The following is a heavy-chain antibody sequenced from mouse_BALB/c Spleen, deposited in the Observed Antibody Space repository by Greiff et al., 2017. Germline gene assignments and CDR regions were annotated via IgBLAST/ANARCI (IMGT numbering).Heavy chain of an antibody. D-gene: IGHD2-4*01. V-gene: IGHV1S29*02. CDR2: IYPYNGGT. Sequence: VQLQQSGPELVKPGASVKISCKASGYTFTDYNMHWVKQSHGKSLEWIGYIYPYNGGTGYNQKFTSKATLTVDNSSSTAYMELRSLTSEDSAVYYCARGEITFYAMDYWGQGTSVTVSS. J-gene: IGHJ4*01. CDR1: GYTFTDYN. CDR3: ARGEITFYAMDY.